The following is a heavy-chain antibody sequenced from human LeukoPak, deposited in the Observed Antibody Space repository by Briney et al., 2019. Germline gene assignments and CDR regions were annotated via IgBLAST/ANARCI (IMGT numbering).Heavy chain of an antibody. Sequence: GRSLRLSCAASGFTFSSYAMHWVRQAPGKGLEWVALISYDGSNKYYADSVKGRFTISRDNSKNTLYLQMNSLRAEDTAVYYCARDGVVLQRRAFDIWGQGTMVTVSS. CDR3: ARDGVVLQRRAFDI. CDR2: ISYDGSNK. CDR1: GFTFSSYA. J-gene: IGHJ3*02. D-gene: IGHD4/OR15-4a*01. V-gene: IGHV3-30-3*01.